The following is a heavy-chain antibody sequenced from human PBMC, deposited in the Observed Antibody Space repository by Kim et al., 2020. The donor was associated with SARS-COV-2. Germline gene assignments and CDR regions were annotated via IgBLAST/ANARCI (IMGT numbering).Heavy chain of an antibody. V-gene: IGHV3-15*01. CDR2: IKSKTDGGTT. D-gene: IGHD5-18*01. Sequence: GGSLRLSCAASGFTFSNAWMSWVRQAPGKGLEWVGRIKSKTDGGTTDYAAPVKGRFTISRDDSKNTLYLQMNSLKTEDTAVYYCTTDSGYSYGTDYWGQGTLVTVSS. J-gene: IGHJ4*02. CDR3: TTDSGYSYGTDY. CDR1: GFTFSNAW.